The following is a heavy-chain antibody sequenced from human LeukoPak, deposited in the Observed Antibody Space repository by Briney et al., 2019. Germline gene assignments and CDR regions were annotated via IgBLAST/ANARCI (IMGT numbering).Heavy chain of an antibody. D-gene: IGHD5-24*01. Sequence: ASVKLSFNASVSGFTVCCMYWGRQAPGQGLEWMGWISAYNGNTKYSQKSQGRGTITTDTYTSKTYMELRRSRVDDTAVYLCARTLWVEMATISTIDYWGQGTLVTVSS. J-gene: IGHJ4*02. CDR1: VSGFTVCC. CDR3: ARTLWVEMATISTIDY. V-gene: IGHV1-18*04. CDR2: ISAYNGNT.